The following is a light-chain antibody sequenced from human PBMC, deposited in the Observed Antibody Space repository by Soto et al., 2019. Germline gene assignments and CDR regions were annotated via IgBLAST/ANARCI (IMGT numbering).Light chain of an antibody. CDR1: SSDVGVYNY. V-gene: IGLV1-47*02. CDR3: AAWDDSLSGYV. CDR2: SNN. Sequence: QSVLTHPPSASGSPGQSVTISCTGTSSDVGVYNYVYWYQQLPGTAPKLLIYSNNQRPSGVPDRFSGSKSGTSASLAISGLRSEDEADYYCAAWDDSLSGYVFGTG. J-gene: IGLJ1*01.